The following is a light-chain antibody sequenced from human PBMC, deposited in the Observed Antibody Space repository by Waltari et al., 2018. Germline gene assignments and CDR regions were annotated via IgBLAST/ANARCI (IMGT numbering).Light chain of an antibody. CDR2: SDN. CDR3: ASWDDRLNSLV. CDR1: TSNIGRTT. V-gene: IGLV1-44*01. J-gene: IGLJ3*02. Sequence: QSVLTQPPSASGTPGQRVIISCSGITSNIGRTTVNWYQQLPGTAPTLLIFSDNKRPSGVPDRFSGSKSGTSASLAISGLQSEDEADYYCASWDDRLNSLVFGGGTELTVL.